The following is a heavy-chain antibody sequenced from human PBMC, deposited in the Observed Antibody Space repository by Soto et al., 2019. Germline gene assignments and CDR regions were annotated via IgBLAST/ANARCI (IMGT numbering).Heavy chain of an antibody. CDR1: GYTFTSYA. V-gene: IGHV1-3*01. D-gene: IGHD2-21*02. Sequence: GASVKVSCEASGYTFTSYAMHWVRQAPGQRLEWMGWINAGNGNTKYSQKFQGRVTITRDTSASTAYMELSSLRSEDTAVYYCARAWVVVTAPDYWGQGNLVTVSS. CDR3: ARAWVVVTAPDY. CDR2: INAGNGNT. J-gene: IGHJ4*02.